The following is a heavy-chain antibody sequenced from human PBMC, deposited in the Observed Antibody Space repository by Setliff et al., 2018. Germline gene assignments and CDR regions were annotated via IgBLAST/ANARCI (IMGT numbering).Heavy chain of an antibody. Sequence: PSETLSLSCTVSGGSIINSYYWSWIRQPAGKGLEWIGRIYASGSTNYNPSLKSRVTISVDMSKNQFSLKLSSVTAADTAVYYCARESYYYYMDVWGKGTTVTSP. CDR1: GGSIINSYY. CDR2: IYASGST. CDR3: ARESYYYYMDV. J-gene: IGHJ6*03. V-gene: IGHV4-61*02.